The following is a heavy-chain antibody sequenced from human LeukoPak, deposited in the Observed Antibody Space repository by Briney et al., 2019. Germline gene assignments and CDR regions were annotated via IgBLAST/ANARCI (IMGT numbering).Heavy chain of an antibody. CDR1: GFTFSSYW. D-gene: IGHD2-15*01. J-gene: IGHJ4*02. CDR2: IKQDGSEK. Sequence: GGSLRLSCAASGFTFSSYWVSWVRQAPGKGLEWVANIKQDGSEKYYVDSVKGRFTISRDNAKNSLYLQMNSLRAEDTAVYYCAKVGVQDGGSCYYWGQGTLVTVSS. CDR3: AKVGVQDGGSCYY. V-gene: IGHV3-7*01.